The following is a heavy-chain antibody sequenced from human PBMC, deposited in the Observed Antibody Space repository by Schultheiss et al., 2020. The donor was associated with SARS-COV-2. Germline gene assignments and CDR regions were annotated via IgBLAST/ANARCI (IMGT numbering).Heavy chain of an antibody. V-gene: IGHV3-49*03. Sequence: GGSLRLSCTASGFTFCDYAMSWFRQAPGKGLEWVGFIRSKAYGGTTEYAASVKGRFTISRDDSKSIAYLQMNSLKTEDTAVYYCTSIAARPRYNYYYGMDVWGQGTTVTVSS. CDR2: IRSKAYGGTT. J-gene: IGHJ6*02. CDR1: GFTFCDYA. CDR3: TSIAARPRYNYYYGMDV. D-gene: IGHD6-6*01.